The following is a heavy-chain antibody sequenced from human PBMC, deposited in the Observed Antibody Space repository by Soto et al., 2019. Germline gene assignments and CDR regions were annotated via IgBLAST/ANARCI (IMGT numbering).Heavy chain of an antibody. J-gene: IGHJ4*02. D-gene: IGHD2-21*01. Sequence: SETLSLTCAVYGVSFIGYNWTWILQPPGQGLEGIGEINHSGYTNYNPPLKSRVTISVDTSKNQFSLKLTSVTAADTAVFYCARGVVSDAYCVTLNCTGNAWRFDSWGPGTGVTISS. V-gene: IGHV4-34*01. CDR2: INHSGYT. CDR1: GVSFIGYN. CDR3: ARGVVSDAYCVTLNCTGNAWRFDS.